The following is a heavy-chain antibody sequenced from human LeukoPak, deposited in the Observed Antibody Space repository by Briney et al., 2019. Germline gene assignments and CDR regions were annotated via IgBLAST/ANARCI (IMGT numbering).Heavy chain of an antibody. CDR3: ARAIAARYNWFVR. J-gene: IGHJ5*02. CDR1: GGSISSYY. Sequence: SETLSLTCTVSGGSISSYYWSWIRQPPGKGLEWIGYIYYSGSTNYNPSLKSRVTISVDTSKNQFSLKLSSVTAADTAVYYCARAIAARYNWFVRWGQGTLVTVSS. CDR2: IYYSGST. V-gene: IGHV4-59*01. D-gene: IGHD6-6*01.